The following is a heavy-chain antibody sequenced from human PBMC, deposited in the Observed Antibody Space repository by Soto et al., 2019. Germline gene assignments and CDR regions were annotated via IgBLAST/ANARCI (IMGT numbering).Heavy chain of an antibody. CDR3: AKEFHSWNYFDY. CDR2: ISYDGSNK. J-gene: IGHJ4*02. Sequence: PGGALRLTCAASGFTFISSGMHWVRQAPGKGLEWVAVISYDGSNKFYADSVKGRFTISRDNFRNTLYLQMNSLRAEDTAVYYCAKEFHSWNYFDYWGQGTLVTVS. D-gene: IGHD1-20*01. V-gene: IGHV3-30*18. CDR1: GFTFISSG.